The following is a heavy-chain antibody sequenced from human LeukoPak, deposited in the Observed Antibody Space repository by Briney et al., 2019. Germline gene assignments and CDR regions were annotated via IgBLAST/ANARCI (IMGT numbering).Heavy chain of an antibody. Sequence: GGSLRLSCVASGFIFNNYWMSWVRQAPGKGLEWVANIKHDGSEKYYVNSVKGRFTISREDAKNSLYLQMNSLRGGDTAVYYCARCTRFTDSFDYWGQGVLVTVSS. CDR1: GFIFNNYW. J-gene: IGHJ4*02. CDR2: IKHDGSEK. V-gene: IGHV3-7*01. D-gene: IGHD2-8*01. CDR3: ARCTRFTDSFDY.